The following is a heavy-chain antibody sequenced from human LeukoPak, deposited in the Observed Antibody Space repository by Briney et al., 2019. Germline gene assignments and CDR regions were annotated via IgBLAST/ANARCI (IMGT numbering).Heavy chain of an antibody. CDR2: INPNSGGT. D-gene: IGHD3-22*01. CDR3: AISYYDSSGYSVEMGY. J-gene: IGHJ4*02. Sequence: ASVKVSCKASGYTFTSYDINWVRQAPGQGLEWMGWINPNSGGTNYAQKFQGRVTMTRDTSISTAYMELSRLRSDDTAVYYCAISYYDSSGYSVEMGYWGQGTLVTVSS. V-gene: IGHV1-2*02. CDR1: GYTFTSYD.